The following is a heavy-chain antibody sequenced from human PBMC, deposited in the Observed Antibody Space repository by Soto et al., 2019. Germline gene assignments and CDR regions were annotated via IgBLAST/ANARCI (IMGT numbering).Heavy chain of an antibody. CDR3: AKRGWVVVGPTVNGYFDL. V-gene: IGHV3-23*01. CDR1: GFTFSSHA. J-gene: IGHJ2*01. CDR2: ISGSGGRT. Sequence: EVQLLESGGGLVQPGGSLRLSCAASGFTFSSHAMSWVRQAPGKGLEWVSAISGSGGRTYYADSVEGRFTISRDNSKNTLYLQMNSLRAEDTAVYYCAKRGWVVVGPTVNGYFDLWGRGTLVTVSS. D-gene: IGHD2-21*01.